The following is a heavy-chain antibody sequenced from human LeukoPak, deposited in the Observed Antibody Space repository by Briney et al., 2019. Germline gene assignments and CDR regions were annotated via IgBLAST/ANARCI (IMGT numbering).Heavy chain of an antibody. Sequence: GGSLRLSCAASGFSFSSYWMTWVRQTPGKGLEWVANINQDGSEKYYVDSVKGRFTISRDNAKNTLYLQMNSLRAEDTAVYYCARDHLSSGSSPDYYYYYYMDVWGKGTTVTISS. J-gene: IGHJ6*03. CDR3: ARDHLSSGSSPDYYYYYYMDV. V-gene: IGHV3-7*01. CDR1: GFSFSSYW. D-gene: IGHD6-19*01. CDR2: INQDGSEK.